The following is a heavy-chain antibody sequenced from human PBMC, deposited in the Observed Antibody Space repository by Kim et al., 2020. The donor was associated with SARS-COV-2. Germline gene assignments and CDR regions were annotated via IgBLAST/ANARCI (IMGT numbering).Heavy chain of an antibody. Sequence: GESLKISCKGSGYSFTSYWIGWVRQMPGKGLEWMGIIYPGDSDTRYSPSLQGQVTISADKSISTAYLQWSSLKASDTAMYYCASPLGGAYCGGDCHQSDDAFDIWGQGTMVTVSS. D-gene: IGHD2-21*02. J-gene: IGHJ3*02. V-gene: IGHV5-51*01. CDR2: IYPGDSDT. CDR1: GYSFTSYW. CDR3: ASPLGGAYCGGDCHQSDDAFDI.